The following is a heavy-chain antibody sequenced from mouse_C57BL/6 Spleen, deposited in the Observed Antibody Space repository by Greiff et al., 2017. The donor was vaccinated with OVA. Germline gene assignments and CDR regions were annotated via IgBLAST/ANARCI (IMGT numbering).Heavy chain of an antibody. CDR1: GYTFTSYW. V-gene: IGHV1-69*01. CDR3: ARGCEGFAY. Sequence: VQLQQPGAELVMPGASVKLSCKASGYTFTSYWMPWVKQRPGQGLEWIGEIDPSDSYTNYNQKFKGKSTLTVDKSSSTAYMQLSSLTSEDSAVYYCARGCEGFAYWGQGTLVTVSA. J-gene: IGHJ3*01. CDR2: IDPSDSYT.